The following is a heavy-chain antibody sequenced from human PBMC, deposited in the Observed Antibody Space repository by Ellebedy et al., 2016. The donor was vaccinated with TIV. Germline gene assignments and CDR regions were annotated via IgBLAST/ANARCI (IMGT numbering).Heavy chain of an antibody. D-gene: IGHD1-26*01. CDR2: IYPADTNT. CDR1: GYSFTSYW. Sequence: GESLKISCKGSGYSFTSYWISWVRQMHGQGLEWMGIIYPADTNTRYSPSFQGLVTISADKSISTAYLQWSSLKASDTAMYYCARYSGSYLGVWGQGTTVTVSS. CDR3: ARYSGSYLGV. J-gene: IGHJ6*02. V-gene: IGHV5-51*01.